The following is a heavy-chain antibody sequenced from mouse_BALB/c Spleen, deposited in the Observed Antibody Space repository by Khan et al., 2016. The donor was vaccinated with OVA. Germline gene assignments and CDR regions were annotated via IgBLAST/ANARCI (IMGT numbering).Heavy chain of an antibody. V-gene: IGHV9-1*02. D-gene: IGHD2-1*01. CDR1: GYTFTNYG. CDR3: AISRGNYLLDC. J-gene: IGHJ2*01. CDR2: INTYTGEP. Sequence: QIQLVQSGPELKKPGETVKISCKASGYTFTNYGLNWMKQAPGKGLKWMGWINTYTGEPICADDFRERFVFSLEPSACTAYLQINNLKNDDMATYFGAISRGNYLLDCWGQGSTLTVSS.